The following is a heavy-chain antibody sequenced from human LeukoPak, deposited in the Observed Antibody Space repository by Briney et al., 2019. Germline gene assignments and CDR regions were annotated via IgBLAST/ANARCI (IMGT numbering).Heavy chain of an antibody. J-gene: IGHJ3*02. CDR2: IYTSGST. V-gene: IGHV4-61*02. CDR3: ARGRETQDAFDI. D-gene: IGHD1-26*01. CDR1: AGSISSGSYY. Sequence: PSQTLSLTCTVSAGSISSGSYYWSWIRQPAGKGLEWIGRIYTSGSTNYNPSLKGRVTISVDTSKNQFSLKLSSVPAADTAVYYCARGRETQDAFDIWGQGTMVTVSS.